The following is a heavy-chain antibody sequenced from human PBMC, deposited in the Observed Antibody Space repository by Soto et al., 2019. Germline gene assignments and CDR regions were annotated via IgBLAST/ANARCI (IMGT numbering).Heavy chain of an antibody. Sequence: SETLSLTCAVSGGSISSGGYSWSWIRQPPGKGLEWIGYIYHSGSTYYNPSLKSRVTISVDKSKSQFSLKLNSVTAADTAVYYCAGLGPPDYCLDVWGQGTTVTVSS. CDR3: AGLGPPDYCLDV. CDR1: GGSISSGGYS. V-gene: IGHV4-30-2*01. CDR2: IYHSGST. J-gene: IGHJ6*02. D-gene: IGHD3-9*01.